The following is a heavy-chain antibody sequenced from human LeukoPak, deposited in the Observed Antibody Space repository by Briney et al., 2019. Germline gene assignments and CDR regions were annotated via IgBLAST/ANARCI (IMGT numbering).Heavy chain of an antibody. D-gene: IGHD5-12*01. Sequence: PSETLSLTCAVSGGPISSGGYSWSWIRQPPGKGLEWIGYIYHSGSTYYNPSLKSRVTISVDRSKNQFSLRLSSVTAADTAVYYCARVIVATTHFDYWGQGTLVTVSS. V-gene: IGHV4-30-2*01. CDR3: ARVIVATTHFDY. J-gene: IGHJ4*02. CDR1: GGPISSGGYS. CDR2: IYHSGST.